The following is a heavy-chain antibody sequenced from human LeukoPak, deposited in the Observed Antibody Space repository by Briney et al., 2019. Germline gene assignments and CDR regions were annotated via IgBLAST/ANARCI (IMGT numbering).Heavy chain of an antibody. V-gene: IGHV4-59*01. CDR3: ARDPNGLDYFDY. Sequence: SETLSLTCTVSGGSISSYYWSWIRQPPGKGLEWIGYIYYSGSTNYNPSLKSRVTISVDTSKNQFSPKLSSVTAADTAVYYCARDPNGLDYFDYWGQGTLVTVSS. CDR2: IYYSGST. J-gene: IGHJ4*02. D-gene: IGHD5-24*01. CDR1: GGSISSYY.